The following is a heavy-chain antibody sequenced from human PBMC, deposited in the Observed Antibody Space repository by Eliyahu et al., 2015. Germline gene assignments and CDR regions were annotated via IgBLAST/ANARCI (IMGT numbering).Heavy chain of an antibody. Sequence: EVQLVESGGGLVQPGGSLRLSCVGSGFTFSXFWXIWVRQAPGKGLEWVANIKEDGSEKYYVDSVKGRFTISRDNAKNSLFLHMNSLRAEDTAVYYCARDGYYYDSYGYTRLYYSDNWGQGTLVTVSS. D-gene: IGHD3-22*01. J-gene: IGHJ4*02. CDR2: IKEDGSEK. CDR3: ARDGYYYDSYGYTRLYYSDN. V-gene: IGHV3-7*03. CDR1: GFTFSXFW.